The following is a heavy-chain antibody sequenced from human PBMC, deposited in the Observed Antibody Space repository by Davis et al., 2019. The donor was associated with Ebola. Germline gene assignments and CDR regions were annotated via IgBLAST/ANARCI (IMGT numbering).Heavy chain of an antibody. CDR3: ARDGRYSGYDYDY. CDR2: ISSASGTT. D-gene: IGHD5-12*01. V-gene: IGHV3-48*02. Sequence: PGGSLRLSCVASGFTFSSYSMNWVRQAPGKGLDWVTYISSASGTTYYADSVKGRFTISRDNGKNSLYLQMNSLRDEDTGVYYCARDGRYSGYDYDYWGQGTLLTVSS. CDR1: GFTFSSYS. J-gene: IGHJ4*02.